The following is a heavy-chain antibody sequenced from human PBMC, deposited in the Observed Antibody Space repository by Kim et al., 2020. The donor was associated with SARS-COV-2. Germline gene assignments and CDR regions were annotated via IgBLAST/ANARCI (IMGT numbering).Heavy chain of an antibody. Sequence: DDNTCYAESVRGRLTVSRESARNTLYLQRNSLRADDTAVYYCVKGAWLGYWGPGTLVTVSS. V-gene: IGHV3-23*01. CDR2: DDNT. CDR3: VKGAWLGY. J-gene: IGHJ4*02. D-gene: IGHD5-12*01.